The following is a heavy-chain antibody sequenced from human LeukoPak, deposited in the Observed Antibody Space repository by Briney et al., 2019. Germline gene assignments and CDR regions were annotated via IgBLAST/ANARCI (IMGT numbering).Heavy chain of an antibody. J-gene: IGHJ4*02. CDR2: IKQDGSEK. D-gene: IGHD4-23*01. CDR3: ARVCSLRWYSPGGSFDY. Sequence: GGSLRLSCAASGFTFSSYSMNWVRQAPGKGLEWVANIKQDGSEKYYVDSVRGRFTISRDNAKNSLYLQMNSLRAEDTAVYYCARVCSLRWYSPGGSFDYWGQGTLVTVSS. CDR1: GFTFSSYS. V-gene: IGHV3-7*01.